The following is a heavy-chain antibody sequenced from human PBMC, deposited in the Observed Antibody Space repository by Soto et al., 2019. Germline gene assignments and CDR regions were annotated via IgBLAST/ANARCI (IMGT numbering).Heavy chain of an antibody. J-gene: IGHJ6*02. D-gene: IGHD3-16*01. CDR3: ARGSWGGDGIDV. Sequence: GGSLRLSCVASGFIFSTYTINWVRQAPGKGREGVASISSSSRDIFYAGSVKARFTISRDNANSSVDLQMNSLGVGDTAIYYCARGSWGGDGIDVWGQGTTVTVSS. CDR1: GFIFSTYT. CDR2: ISSSSRDI. V-gene: IGHV3-21*01.